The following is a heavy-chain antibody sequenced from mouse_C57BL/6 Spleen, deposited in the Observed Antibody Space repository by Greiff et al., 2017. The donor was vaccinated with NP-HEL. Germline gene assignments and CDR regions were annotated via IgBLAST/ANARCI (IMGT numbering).Heavy chain of an antibody. CDR1: GFTFSSYG. CDR3: ARQGSNSYYYAMDY. CDR2: ISSGGSYT. Sequence: EVHLVESGGDLVKPGGSLKLSCAASGFTFSSYGMSWVRQTPDKRLEWVATISSGGSYTYYPDSVKGRFTISRDNAKNTLYLQMSSLKSEDTAMYYCARQGSNSYYYAMDYWGQGTSVTVSS. D-gene: IGHD2-5*01. J-gene: IGHJ4*01. V-gene: IGHV5-6*01.